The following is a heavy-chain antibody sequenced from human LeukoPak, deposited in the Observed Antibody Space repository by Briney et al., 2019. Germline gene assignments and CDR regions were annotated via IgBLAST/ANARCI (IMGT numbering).Heavy chain of an antibody. D-gene: IGHD1-26*01. CDR1: GFTFSSYA. CDR3: ARDKLRGSAGNYYYMDV. V-gene: IGHV3-30*04. CDR2: ISYDGSNK. J-gene: IGHJ6*03. Sequence: GGSLRLSCAASGFTFSSYAMHWVRQAPGKGLEWVAVISYDGSNKYYADSVKARFTISRDNSKNTLYLQMNSLSADDTAVYYCARDKLRGSAGNYYYMDVWGKGTTVTVSS.